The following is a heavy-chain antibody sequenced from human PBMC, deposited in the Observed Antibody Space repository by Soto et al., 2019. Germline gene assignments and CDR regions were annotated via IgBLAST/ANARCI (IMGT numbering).Heavy chain of an antibody. V-gene: IGHV4-39*01. D-gene: IGHD5-18*01. Sequence: SETLSLTCTVSGGSVSSRAHYWGWIRQPPGKGLEWIGNIYYSGTTSYNPSLKSRVIISVDTSKNQFSLKLNSVTAADTAVYYCARQDPLSGYGYGLGGYYFDYWGQGALVTVSS. CDR2: IYYSGTT. CDR1: GGSVSSRAHY. J-gene: IGHJ4*02. CDR3: ARQDPLSGYGYGLGGYYFDY.